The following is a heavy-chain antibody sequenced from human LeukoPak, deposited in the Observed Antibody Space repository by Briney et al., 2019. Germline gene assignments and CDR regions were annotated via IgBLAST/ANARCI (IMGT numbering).Heavy chain of an antibody. V-gene: IGHV3-15*01. D-gene: IGHD6-6*01. CDR2: IKSKTDGGTT. Sequence: GGSLRLSCAASGFTFSNAWMSWVRQAPGKGLEWVGRIKSKTDGGTTDYAAPVKGRFTISRDDSKNTLYLQMNSLKTEDTAVYYCTAGYSSSSSFDYWGQGPLVTVSS. CDR1: GFTFSNAW. CDR3: TAGYSSSSSFDY. J-gene: IGHJ4*02.